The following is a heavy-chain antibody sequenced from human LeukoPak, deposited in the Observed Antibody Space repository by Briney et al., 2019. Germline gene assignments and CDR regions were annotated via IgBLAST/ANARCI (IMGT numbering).Heavy chain of an antibody. V-gene: IGHV4-39*07. Sequence: AETLSLTCTVSGGSISSSSYYWGWIRQPPRKGLEWIGSIYYSGSTYYNPSLKSRVTISVDTSKNQFSLKLSSVTAADTAVYYCARADYGSGSYDYWGQGTLVTVSS. CDR3: ARADYGSGSYDY. CDR1: GGSISSSSYY. CDR2: IYYSGST. D-gene: IGHD3-10*01. J-gene: IGHJ4*02.